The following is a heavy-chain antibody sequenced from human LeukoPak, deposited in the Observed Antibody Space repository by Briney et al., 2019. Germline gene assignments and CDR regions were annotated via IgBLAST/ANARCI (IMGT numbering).Heavy chain of an antibody. CDR3: ARGGYYDSSGYYWTVDY. V-gene: IGHV1-8*03. J-gene: IGHJ4*02. CDR2: MNPNSGNT. CDR1: GYTFTGYY. D-gene: IGHD3-22*01. Sequence: ASVKVSCKASGYTFTGYYMHWVRQAPGQGLERMGRMNPNSGNTGYAQKFQGRVTITRNTSISTAYMELSSLRSEDTAVYYCARGGYYDSSGYYWTVDYWGQGTLVTVSS.